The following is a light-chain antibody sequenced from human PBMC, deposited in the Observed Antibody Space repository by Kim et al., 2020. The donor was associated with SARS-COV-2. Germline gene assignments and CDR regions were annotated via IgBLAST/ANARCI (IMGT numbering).Light chain of an antibody. V-gene: IGLV4-60*03. CDR2: LEGSGSY. J-gene: IGLJ3*02. CDR1: SGHSSYI. CDR3: ETWDNNILV. Sequence: QPVLTQSSSASASLGSSVKLTCTLSSGHSSYIIAWHQHQPGKAPRYLMKLEGSGSYNKGSGIPDRFSGSSSGADRYLTISNLLSEDEADYYCETWDNNILVFGGGTQLTVL.